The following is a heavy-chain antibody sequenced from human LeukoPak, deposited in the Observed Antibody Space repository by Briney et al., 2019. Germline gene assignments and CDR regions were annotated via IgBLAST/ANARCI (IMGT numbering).Heavy chain of an antibody. CDR2: ISAYNGNT. V-gene: IGHV1-18*01. D-gene: IGHD2-21*01. J-gene: IGHJ5*02. Sequence: ASVKVSCKASGYTFTSYGISWVRQAPGQGLEWMGWISAYNGNTNYAQKLQGRVTMTTDTSTSTAYMELRSLRSGDTAVYYCARAVLLRGWFDPWGQGTLVTVSS. CDR3: ARAVLLRGWFDP. CDR1: GYTFTSYG.